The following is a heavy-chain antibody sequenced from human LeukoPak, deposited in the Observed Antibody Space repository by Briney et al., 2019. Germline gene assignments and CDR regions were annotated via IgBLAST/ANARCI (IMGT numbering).Heavy chain of an antibody. Sequence: PGGSLRLSCAASGFPFSSYAMSWVRQAPGKGLEWVSAISDSGGSTYYADSVKGRFTISRDNSKNTLYLQMNSLRAEDTAVYYCAKGDVLLWFGELTWGQGTLVTVSS. CDR1: GFPFSSYA. CDR3: AKGDVLLWFGELT. J-gene: IGHJ4*02. CDR2: ISDSGGST. D-gene: IGHD3-10*01. V-gene: IGHV3-23*01.